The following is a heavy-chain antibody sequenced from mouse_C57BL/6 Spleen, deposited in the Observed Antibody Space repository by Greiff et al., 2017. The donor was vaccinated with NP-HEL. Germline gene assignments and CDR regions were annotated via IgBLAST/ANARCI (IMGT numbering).Heavy chain of an antibody. CDR3: ARSLITTVPFGY. J-gene: IGHJ2*01. D-gene: IGHD1-1*01. V-gene: IGHV1-55*01. Sequence: VQLQQPGAELVKPGASVKMSCKASGYTFTSYWITWVKQRPGQGLEWIGDIYPGSGSTNYNEKFKSKATLTVDTSSSTAYMQLSSLTSEDSAVYYCARSLITTVPFGYWGQGTTLTVSS. CDR1: GYTFTSYW. CDR2: IYPGSGST.